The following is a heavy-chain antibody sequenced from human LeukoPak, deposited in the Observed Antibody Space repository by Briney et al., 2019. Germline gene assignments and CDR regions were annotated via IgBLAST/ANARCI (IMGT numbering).Heavy chain of an antibody. J-gene: IGHJ4*02. Sequence: SETLSLTCAVYGGSFSGYYWGWIRQPPGKGLEWIGEINHSGSTNYNPSLKSRVTISVDTSKNQFSLKLSSVTAADTAVYYCARRMYYYGSGSYYKRPFDYWGQGTLVTVSS. CDR3: ARRMYYYGSGSYYKRPFDY. D-gene: IGHD3-10*01. V-gene: IGHV4-34*01. CDR1: GGSFSGYY. CDR2: INHSGST.